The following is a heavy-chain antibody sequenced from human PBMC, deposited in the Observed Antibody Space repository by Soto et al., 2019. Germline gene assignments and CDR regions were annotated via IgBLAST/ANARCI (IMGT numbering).Heavy chain of an antibody. J-gene: IGHJ6*02. Sequence: VQLVESGGGLVKPGGSLRLSCAASGFTFSSYSMNWVRQAPGKGLEWVSSISCSTSYIYYADSVKGRFTISRDNAKNSXYLQMNSLRAEDTAVYYCARVVDYCDPYYYYGMDVWGQGTTVTVSS. D-gene: IGHD3-22*01. CDR1: GFTFSSYS. V-gene: IGHV3-21*01. CDR2: ISCSTSYI. CDR3: ARVVDYCDPYYYYGMDV.